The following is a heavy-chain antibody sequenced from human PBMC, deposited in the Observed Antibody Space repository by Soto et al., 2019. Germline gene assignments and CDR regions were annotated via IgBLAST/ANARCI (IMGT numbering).Heavy chain of an antibody. CDR3: ARGLNYYDSSGPRYFDL. Sequence: ASVKVSCKASGYTFTSYAMHWVRQAPGQGLEWMGWISTYNGDTNYAQTFQGRVTITRDTSASTAYMELSSLRSEDTAVYYCARGLNYYDSSGPRYFDLWGRGTLVTVSS. J-gene: IGHJ2*01. CDR2: ISTYNGDT. V-gene: IGHV1-3*04. D-gene: IGHD3-22*01. CDR1: GYTFTSYA.